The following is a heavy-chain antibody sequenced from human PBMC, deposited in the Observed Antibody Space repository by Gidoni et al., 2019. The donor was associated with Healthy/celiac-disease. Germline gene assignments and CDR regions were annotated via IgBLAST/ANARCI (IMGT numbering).Heavy chain of an antibody. V-gene: IGHV1-46*01. D-gene: IGHD3-10*01. J-gene: IGHJ5*02. CDR1: GYTFTSYY. CDR3: FDP. CDR2: INPSGGST. Sequence: QVQLVQSGAEVKKPGASVKVSCKASGYTFTSYYMHWVRQAPGQGLEWMGIINPSGGSTSYAQKFQSSLRSEDTAVYYCARGAHGRTYYYGSGSSNWFDPWGQGTLVTVSS.